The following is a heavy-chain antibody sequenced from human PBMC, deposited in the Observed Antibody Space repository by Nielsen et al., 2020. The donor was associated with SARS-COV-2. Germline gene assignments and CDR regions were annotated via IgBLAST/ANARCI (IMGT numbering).Heavy chain of an antibody. J-gene: IGHJ4*02. Sequence: SETLSLTCAVYGGSFSGYYWSWIRQPPGKGLEWIGEINHSGSTNYNPSLKSRVTISVDTSKHQFSLKLSSVTAADTAVYYCARGGYSYGYGYWGQGTLVTVSS. CDR3: ARGGYSYGYGY. V-gene: IGHV4-34*01. CDR2: INHSGST. CDR1: GGSFSGYY. D-gene: IGHD5-18*01.